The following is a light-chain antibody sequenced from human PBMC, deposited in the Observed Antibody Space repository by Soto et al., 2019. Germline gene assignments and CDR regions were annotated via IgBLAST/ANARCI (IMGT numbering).Light chain of an antibody. CDR3: QHCGISPHT. V-gene: IGKV3-20*01. J-gene: IGKJ1*01. CDR2: DAS. Sequence: EIVMTQSPATLSVSPGERATLSCRASQSVSSNLAWYQQKPGQAPRLLIYDASIRATGIPDRFSGSGSGTDFTLTISRLEPEDFAVYFCQHCGISPHTFGQGTKVDIK. CDR1: QSVSSN.